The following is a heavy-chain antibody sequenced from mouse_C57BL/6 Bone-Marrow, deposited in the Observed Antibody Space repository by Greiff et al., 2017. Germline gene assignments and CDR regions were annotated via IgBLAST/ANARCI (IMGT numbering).Heavy chain of an antibody. D-gene: IGHD2-1*01. CDR3: ARRRVYGNYDGYFDY. CDR1: GYTFTSYW. J-gene: IGHJ2*01. Sequence: QVQLKQPGAELVMPGASVKLSCKASGYTFTSYWMHWVKQRPGQGLEWIGEIDPSDSYTNYNQKFKGKSTLTVDKSSSTAYMQLSSLTSEDSAVYYCARRRVYGNYDGYFDYWGQGTTLTVSS. V-gene: IGHV1-69*01. CDR2: IDPSDSYT.